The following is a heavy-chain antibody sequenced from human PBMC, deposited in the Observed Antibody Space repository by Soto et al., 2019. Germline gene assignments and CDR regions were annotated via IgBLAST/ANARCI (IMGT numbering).Heavy chain of an antibody. CDR1: GFTFSSYS. D-gene: IGHD5-12*01. Sequence: EVQLVESGGGLVKPGGSLKLSCEASGFTFSSYSMNWVRQAPGKGLEWVSSISSSSSYIYYADPVKGRFTISRDNAKNSLYLQMNSLRAEDTAVYYCAREVSKYSGYDFDYWGQGTLVTVSS. CDR3: AREVSKYSGYDFDY. J-gene: IGHJ4*02. V-gene: IGHV3-21*01. CDR2: ISSSSSYI.